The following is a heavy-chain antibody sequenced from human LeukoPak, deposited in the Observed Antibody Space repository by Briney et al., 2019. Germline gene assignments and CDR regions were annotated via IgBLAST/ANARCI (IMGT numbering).Heavy chain of an antibody. CDR1: GFSFSDYD. CDR3: ARDPNIVVVPAAIVHEDAVWFDP. J-gene: IGHJ5*02. CDR2: IGTSGSTI. Sequence: GGSLRLSCAASGFSFSDYDMNWVRQAPGEGLEWVSYIGTSGSTIFYADSVKGRFTISRDNAKKSLYLQMNSLRAEDTAVYYCARDPNIVVVPAAIVHEDAVWFDPWGQGTLVTVSS. D-gene: IGHD2-2*02. V-gene: IGHV3-48*04.